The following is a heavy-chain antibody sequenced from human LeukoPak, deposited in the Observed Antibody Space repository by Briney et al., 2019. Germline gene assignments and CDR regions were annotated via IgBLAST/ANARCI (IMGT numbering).Heavy chain of an antibody. D-gene: IGHD1-1*01. V-gene: IGHV1-18*01. Sequence: ASVKVSCKASGYTFTSYGISWVRQAPGQGLEWMGWISAYNGNTNYAQKLQGRVTMTIDTATTTAYMELRSLRSDDTAVYFCARDRSTNDYWGQGTLLTVSS. J-gene: IGHJ4*02. CDR3: ARDRSTNDY. CDR2: ISAYNGNT. CDR1: GYTFTSYG.